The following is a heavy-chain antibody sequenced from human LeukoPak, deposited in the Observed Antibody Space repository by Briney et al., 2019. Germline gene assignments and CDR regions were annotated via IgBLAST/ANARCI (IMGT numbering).Heavy chain of an antibody. CDR2: INDNSRYI. J-gene: IGHJ4*02. V-gene: IGHV3-21*01. CDR3: VSRPWQPWPVADY. CDR1: GFTFSNCA. D-gene: IGHD6-19*01. Sequence: GGSLRLSCAASGFTFSNCAMSWVRQAPGKGLEWVSSINDNSRYIYYADSVKGRFTTSRDNAKNSLYLQMNSLRAEDTAVYYCVSRPWQPWPVADYWGQGTLVTVSS.